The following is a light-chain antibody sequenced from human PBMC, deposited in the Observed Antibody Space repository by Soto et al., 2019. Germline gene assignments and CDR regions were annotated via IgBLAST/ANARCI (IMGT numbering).Light chain of an antibody. CDR2: YDD. CDR3: AACADGLNGWV. CDR1: SSNIGTNG. Sequence: QSVLTQPPSASEAPRQRVTISCSGSSSNIGTNGVNWYQQLPGKAPKLLIYYDDLLPSGVSDRFSGSKSGTSASLAISGLQSEDEADYDCAACADGLNGWVFGGGTKVTVL. V-gene: IGLV1-36*01. J-gene: IGLJ3*02.